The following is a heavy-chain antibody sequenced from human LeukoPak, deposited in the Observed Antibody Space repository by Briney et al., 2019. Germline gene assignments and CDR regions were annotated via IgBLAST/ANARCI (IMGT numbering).Heavy chain of an antibody. J-gene: IGHJ4*02. CDR2: IYSDNT. CDR3: ARRAGAYSHPYDY. Sequence: SGGSLRLSCTVSGLTVSSNSMSWVRQAPGKGLEWVSFIYSDNTHYSDSVKGRFTISRDNSKNTLYLQMNSLRAEDTAVYYCARRAGAYSHPYDYWGQGTLVTVSS. V-gene: IGHV3-53*01. CDR1: GLTVSSNS. D-gene: IGHD4/OR15-4a*01.